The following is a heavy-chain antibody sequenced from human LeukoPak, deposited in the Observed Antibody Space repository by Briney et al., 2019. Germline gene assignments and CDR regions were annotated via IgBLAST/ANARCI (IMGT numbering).Heavy chain of an antibody. CDR3: ARGFRTQYYYYGMDV. Sequence: SVKVSCKASGGTFSSYAISWVRQAPGQGLEWMGRIIPILGIANYAQKFQGRVTITADKSTSTAYMELSSLRSEDTAVYYCARGFRTQYYYYGMDVWGQGTTVTVSS. J-gene: IGHJ6*02. V-gene: IGHV1-69*04. CDR1: GGTFSSYA. CDR2: IIPILGIA. D-gene: IGHD1-14*01.